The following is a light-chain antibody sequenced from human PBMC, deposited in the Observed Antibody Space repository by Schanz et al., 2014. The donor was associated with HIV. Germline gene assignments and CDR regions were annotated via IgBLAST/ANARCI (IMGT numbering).Light chain of an antibody. V-gene: IGLV1-40*01. Sequence: QSVLTQPPSVSGAPGQRVTISCTGTSSNIGAGYDVHWYQQLPGTAPKLLIYANTNRPSGVPDRFSGSKSGTSATLGITELQTGDEADYFCGTWDTSLSAWVFGGGTKLTVL. CDR3: GTWDTSLSAWV. CDR2: ANT. CDR1: SSNIGAGYD. J-gene: IGLJ3*02.